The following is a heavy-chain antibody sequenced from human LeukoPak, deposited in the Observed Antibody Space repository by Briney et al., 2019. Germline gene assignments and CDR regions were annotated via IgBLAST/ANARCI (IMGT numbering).Heavy chain of an antibody. Sequence: GGSLRLSCAASGFTFNNYAMSWACQAPGKGLEWVSGISGGGGNTYYADSVKGRFTISRDNSKNTLYLQMNSPRAEDTAVYYCAKDAVGATFGYYFDSWGQGTLVTVSS. CDR3: AKDAVGATFGYYFDS. D-gene: IGHD1-26*01. CDR2: ISGGGGNT. V-gene: IGHV3-23*01. CDR1: GFTFNNYA. J-gene: IGHJ4*02.